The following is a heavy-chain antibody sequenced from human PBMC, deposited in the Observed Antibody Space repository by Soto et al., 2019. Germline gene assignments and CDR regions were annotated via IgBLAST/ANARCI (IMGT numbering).Heavy chain of an antibody. CDR2: ITHSGAYT. Sequence: GGSLRLSCSASGSTFKDHAMTWVRQAPGQGLEYVSSITHSGAYTFYADSVKGRFTISRDNSKNTLFLQMNSLRVEDTALYSCAKDVLDRGADSWGQGTPVTVSS. CDR3: AKDVLDRGADS. D-gene: IGHD6-6*01. CDR1: GSTFKDHA. V-gene: IGHV3-23*01. J-gene: IGHJ4*02.